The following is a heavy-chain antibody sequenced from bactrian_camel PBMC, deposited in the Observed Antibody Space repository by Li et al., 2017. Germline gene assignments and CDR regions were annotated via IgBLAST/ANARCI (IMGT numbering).Heavy chain of an antibody. D-gene: IGHD1*01. V-gene: IGHV3S40*01. Sequence: DVQLVESGGGLVQPGGSLRLSCAASGFTLSSYRTYWVRQAPGKGLEWVSGINSGDGSTYYADSVKGRFTISRDNAKNTVFLQMNSLKPEDTAVYYCASDVLLGLLGQGTQVTVS. J-gene: IGHJ4*01. CDR1: GFTLSSYR. CDR2: INSGDGST.